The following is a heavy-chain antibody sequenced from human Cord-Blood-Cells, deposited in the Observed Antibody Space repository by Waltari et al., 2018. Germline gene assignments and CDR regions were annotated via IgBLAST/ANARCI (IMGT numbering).Heavy chain of an antibody. CDR3: AKGPGAYDSSGYYFDY. V-gene: IGHV3-23*01. Sequence: SGGGLVQPGGSLRLSCAASGFTFSSYAMSWVRQAPGKGLEWVSAISGSGGSTYYADSVKGRFTISRDNSKNTLYLQMNSLRAEDTAVYYCAKGPGAYDSSGYYFDYWGQGTLVTVSS. J-gene: IGHJ4*02. CDR2: ISGSGGST. CDR1: GFTFSSYA. D-gene: IGHD3-22*01.